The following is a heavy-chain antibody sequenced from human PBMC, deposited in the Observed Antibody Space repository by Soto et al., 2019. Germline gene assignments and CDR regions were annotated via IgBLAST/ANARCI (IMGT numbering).Heavy chain of an antibody. Sequence: SETLSLTCTVSGASISTYHWSWIRQTPGKGLEWIGYIHYSGSTNYNPSLKSRVTISIDTSKNQFSLKLTSVTAADTAVYYCTGDRNNRIWYKYWGQGTLVTV. V-gene: IGHV4-59*01. J-gene: IGHJ4*02. CDR3: TGDRNNRIWYKY. D-gene: IGHD6-13*01. CDR1: GASISTYH. CDR2: IHYSGST.